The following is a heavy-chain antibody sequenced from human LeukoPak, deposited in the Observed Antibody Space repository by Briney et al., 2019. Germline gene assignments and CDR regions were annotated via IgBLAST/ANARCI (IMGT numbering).Heavy chain of an antibody. J-gene: IGHJ3*02. CDR1: GCTFISYA. D-gene: IGHD3-22*01. Sequence: ASVKVPCKGSGCTFISYAISWVRQAPGQGLEWMGGIIPIFCTANYAQKFQGRVTMTSDTSISTAYMELSRLRSDDTAVYDCARTPLSGYYRYDAFDIWGQGTMVTVSS. V-gene: IGHV1-69*05. CDR2: IIPIFCTA. CDR3: ARTPLSGYYRYDAFDI.